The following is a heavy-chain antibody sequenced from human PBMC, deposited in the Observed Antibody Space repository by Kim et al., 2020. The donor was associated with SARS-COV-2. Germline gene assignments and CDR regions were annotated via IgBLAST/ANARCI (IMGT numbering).Heavy chain of an antibody. Sequence: GGSLRLSCAASGFTFSSYSMNWVRQAPGKGLEWVSSISSSSSYIYYADSVKGRFTISRDNAKNSLYLQMNSLRAEDTAVYYCARDLMTPNYYYYYGMDVWGQGTTVTVSS. CDR1: GFTFSSYS. CDR2: ISSSSSYI. J-gene: IGHJ6*02. D-gene: IGHD2-21*02. CDR3: ARDLMTPNYYYYYGMDV. V-gene: IGHV3-21*01.